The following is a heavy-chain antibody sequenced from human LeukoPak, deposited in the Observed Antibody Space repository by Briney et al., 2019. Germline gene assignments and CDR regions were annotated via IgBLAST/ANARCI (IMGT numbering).Heavy chain of an antibody. D-gene: IGHD6-19*01. CDR2: INHSGST. Sequence: KPSETLSLTCTVSGGSISSSSYYWGWIRQPPGKGLEWIGEINHSGSTNYNPSLKSRVTISVDTSKNQFSLKLSSVTAADTAVYYCASRAAGFADPQWLIDYWGQGTLVTVSS. CDR3: ASRAAGFADPQWLIDY. CDR1: GGSISSSSYY. J-gene: IGHJ4*02. V-gene: IGHV4-39*07.